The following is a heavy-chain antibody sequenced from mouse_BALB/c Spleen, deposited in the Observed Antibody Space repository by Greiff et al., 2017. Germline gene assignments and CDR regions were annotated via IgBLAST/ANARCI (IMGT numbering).Heavy chain of an antibody. V-gene: IGHV1-14*01. CDR2: INPYNDGT. Sequence: VQLQQSGPELVKPGASVKMSCKASGYTFTSYVMHWVKQKPGQGLEWIGYINPYNDGTKYNEKFKGKATLTSDKSSSTAYMELSSLTSEDSAVYYCARFGGFTYCYAMDYWGQGTSVTVSS. D-gene: IGHD1-1*02. J-gene: IGHJ4*01. CDR1: GYTFTSYV. CDR3: ARFGGFTYCYAMDY.